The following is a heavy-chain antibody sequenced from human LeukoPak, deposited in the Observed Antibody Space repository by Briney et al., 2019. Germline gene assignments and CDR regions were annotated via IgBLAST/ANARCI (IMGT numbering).Heavy chain of an antibody. CDR3: AKDGLAIVVVPAAIGRGYSSFDY. Sequence: GRSLRLSCPASGFTFSSYGMRCVRQAPGKWLEWVAFIREDGSNKYYAASVKGRLTLSTDKSKHTMYLQIDSQTTAETDVTYCAKDGLAIVVVPAAIGRGYSSFDYWGQGTLVTVSS. D-gene: IGHD2-2*01. CDR1: GFTFSSYG. J-gene: IGHJ4*02. V-gene: IGHV3-30*02. CDR2: IREDGSNK.